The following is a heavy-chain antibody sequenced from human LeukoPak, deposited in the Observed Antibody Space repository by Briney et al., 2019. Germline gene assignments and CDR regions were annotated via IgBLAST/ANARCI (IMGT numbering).Heavy chain of an antibody. V-gene: IGHV3-74*01. D-gene: IGHD2-2*03. CDR1: GFTFSNYW. J-gene: IGHJ5*02. CDR2: INSDGSTT. Sequence: GGSLRLSCAASGFTFSNYWMHWVRQAPGKGLVWVSRINSDGSTTSYADSVKGRFNISRDNAKNTLYLQMNSLRAEDTAVYYCARVPFGYCSSTSCYDNHWFDPWGQGTLVTVSS. CDR3: ARVPFGYCSSTSCYDNHWFDP.